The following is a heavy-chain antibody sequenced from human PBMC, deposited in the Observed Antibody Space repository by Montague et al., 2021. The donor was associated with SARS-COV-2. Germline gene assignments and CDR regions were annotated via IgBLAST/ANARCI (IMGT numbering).Heavy chain of an antibody. Sequence: SETLSLTCAVYGGSFSGYDWTWIRQSPGKGLEWIGEINQSGSAKYKPSLKSRVTISVDTSKNQFSLKLSSVTAADTAVYYCARGLMTINTVVVVMTGASTWLDSWGQGTLVTVSP. CDR2: INQSGSA. J-gene: IGHJ5*01. CDR1: GGSFSGYD. V-gene: IGHV4-34*01. CDR3: ARGLMTINTVVVVMTGASTWLDS. D-gene: IGHD3-22*01.